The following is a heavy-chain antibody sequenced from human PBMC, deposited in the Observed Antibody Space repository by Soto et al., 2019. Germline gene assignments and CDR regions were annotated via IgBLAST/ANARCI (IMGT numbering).Heavy chain of an antibody. CDR1: GYTLTDLS. Sequence: ASVKVSRKASGYTLTDLSMHWVRQAPGQGLEWMGWINPNSGGTNYAQKFQGWVTMTRDTSISTAYMELSRLGSDDTAVYYCARATRSKLPLDYWGQGTLVTVSS. D-gene: IGHD1-1*01. CDR3: ARATRSKLPLDY. J-gene: IGHJ4*02. CDR2: INPNSGGT. V-gene: IGHV1-2*04.